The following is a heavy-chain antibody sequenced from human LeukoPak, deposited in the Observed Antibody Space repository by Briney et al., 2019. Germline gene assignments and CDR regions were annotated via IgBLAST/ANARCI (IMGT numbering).Heavy chain of an antibody. CDR1: GYPFITYG. CDR2: ISDYNLKI. J-gene: IGHJ6*03. Sequence: ASVKLSCKASGYPFITYGINWVRQAPGLGLEWMGWISDYNLKINYAQNFQGRVTLTTDTSTSTAYMELRSLRSDDTAQYYCARVGATYSHYYMDVWGNGTTVTVSS. CDR3: ARVGATYSHYYMDV. D-gene: IGHD1-26*01. V-gene: IGHV1-18*01.